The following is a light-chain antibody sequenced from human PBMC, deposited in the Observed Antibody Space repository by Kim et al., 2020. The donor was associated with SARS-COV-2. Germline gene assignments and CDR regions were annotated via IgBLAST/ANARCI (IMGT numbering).Light chain of an antibody. Sequence: VAPRESTALTCAGSPLPNSHACWYQQKQGQSPVMVIYEDIKRPSVITERLSGSNSGNTASLTISGTQAMDEADYYCQTWDSGTGMFGGGTQLTVL. CDR1: PLPNSH. CDR2: EDI. V-gene: IGLV3-1*01. CDR3: QTWDSGTGM. J-gene: IGLJ3*02.